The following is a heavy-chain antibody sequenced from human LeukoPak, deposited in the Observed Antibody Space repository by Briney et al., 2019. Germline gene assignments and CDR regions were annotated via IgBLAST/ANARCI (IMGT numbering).Heavy chain of an antibody. CDR1: GFTFSSYS. V-gene: IGHV3-48*04. CDR3: ARKARYSGNYYVDY. CDR2: ISGSSSTI. J-gene: IGHJ4*02. D-gene: IGHD1-26*01. Sequence: GGSLRLSCAASGFTFSSYSMNWVRQAPGKGLEWVSYISGSSSTIYYADSVKGRFTISRDNTKNSLYLQMNSLRAEDTAVYYCARKARYSGNYYVDYWGQGTLVTVSS.